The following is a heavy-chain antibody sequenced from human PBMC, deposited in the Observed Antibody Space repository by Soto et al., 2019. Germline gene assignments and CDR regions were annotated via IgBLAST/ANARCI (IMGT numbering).Heavy chain of an antibody. Sequence: SVKVSFKASGGTFSSYAISSVRQAPGQGLEWMGGIIPIFGTANYAQKFQGRVTITADESTSTAYMELSSLRSEDTAVYYCARERGRYSQYSSSWLGPWGQGTLVTVS. CDR2: IIPIFGTA. CDR1: GGTFSSYA. J-gene: IGHJ5*02. V-gene: IGHV1-69*13. D-gene: IGHD6-6*01. CDR3: ARERGRYSQYSSSWLGP.